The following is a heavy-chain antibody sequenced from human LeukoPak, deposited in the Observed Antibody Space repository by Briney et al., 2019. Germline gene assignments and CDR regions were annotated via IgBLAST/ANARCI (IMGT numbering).Heavy chain of an antibody. D-gene: IGHD2-2*01. CDR2: ISSSSSYI. CDR1: GFTFSSYS. V-gene: IGHV3-21*01. Sequence: GGSLRLSCAASGFTFSSYSMNWVRQAPGKGLEWVSSISSSSSYIYYADSVKGRFTISRDNAKNSLYLQMNSLGAEDTAVYYCARVCSSTSCYASPDYYYYYGMDVWGQGTTVTVSS. J-gene: IGHJ6*02. CDR3: ARVCSSTSCYASPDYYYYYGMDV.